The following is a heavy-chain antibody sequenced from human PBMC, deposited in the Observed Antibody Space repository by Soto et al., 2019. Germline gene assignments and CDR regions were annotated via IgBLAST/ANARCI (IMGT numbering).Heavy chain of an antibody. Sequence: GGSLRLSCTGSGFTFSDYAMSWVRQAPGKGLEWVAVISYDGSNKYYADSVKGRFTISRDNSMTTLYLQMNSLRAEDTAVYYCARNYYYDSSGYYWSAFDIWGQGTMVTVS. V-gene: IGHV3-30-3*01. CDR3: ARNYYYDSSGYYWSAFDI. CDR2: ISYDGSNK. CDR1: GFTFSDYA. D-gene: IGHD3-22*01. J-gene: IGHJ3*02.